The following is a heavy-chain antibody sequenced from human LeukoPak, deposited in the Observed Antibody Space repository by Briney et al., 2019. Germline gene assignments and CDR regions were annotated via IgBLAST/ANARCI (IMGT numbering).Heavy chain of an antibody. CDR1: GGSFSGYY. D-gene: IGHD2/OR15-2a*01. CDR3: ARILYSNNIDY. CDR2: IYYSGRT. J-gene: IGHJ4*02. Sequence: PSETLSLTCAVYGGSFSGYYWSWIRQPPGKGLEWIGSIYYSGRTYYSPSLKSRVTISVDTSKNQFSLKLNSVTAADTAVYYCARILYSNNIDYWGQGTLVTVSS. V-gene: IGHV4-34*01.